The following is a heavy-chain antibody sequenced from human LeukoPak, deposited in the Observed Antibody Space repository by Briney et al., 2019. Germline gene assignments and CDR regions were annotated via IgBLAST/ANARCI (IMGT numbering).Heavy chain of an antibody. Sequence: GRSLRLSCAASGFTLGDYDIHWVRQAPGKGPEWVSSISSNSDTIAYAEPVKGRFTVSRNNTINPLYLQMDSLRVEDTALYYCLTSSFDHWGQGTLVTVSS. V-gene: IGHV3-9*01. CDR3: LTSSFDH. CDR1: GFTLGDYD. J-gene: IGHJ4*02. CDR2: ISSNSDTI.